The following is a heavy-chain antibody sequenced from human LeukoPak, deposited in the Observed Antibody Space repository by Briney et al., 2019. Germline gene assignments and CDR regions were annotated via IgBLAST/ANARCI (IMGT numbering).Heavy chain of an antibody. CDR3: AIGLVGASGYFDY. J-gene: IGHJ4*01. D-gene: IGHD1-26*01. CDR1: GSSLTELS. CDR2: FDPQDGGT. Sequence: GASVKVSCKVSGSSLTELSMHWVRQAPGKGFEYMGGFDPQDGGTVFAQKFQGRVTMTEDTSTDTAYMTLSSLTFEDTAIYYCAIGLVGASGYFDYWGHGTLVTVSS. V-gene: IGHV1-24*01.